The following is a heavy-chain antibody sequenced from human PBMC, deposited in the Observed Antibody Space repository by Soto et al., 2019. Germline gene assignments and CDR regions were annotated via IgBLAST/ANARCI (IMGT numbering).Heavy chain of an antibody. V-gene: IGHV1-3*01. CDR1: GYTFTSYA. CDR3: ARSAPPIDY. Sequence: QVQLVQSGAEGKKPGASVKVSCKASGYTFTSYAMHWVRQAPGQRLEWMGWINAGNGNTKQSQKFQGRVTITRDTSASTASMELSSLRSEDTAVYYCARSAPPIDYWGQGTLVTVSS. J-gene: IGHJ4*02. CDR2: INAGNGNT.